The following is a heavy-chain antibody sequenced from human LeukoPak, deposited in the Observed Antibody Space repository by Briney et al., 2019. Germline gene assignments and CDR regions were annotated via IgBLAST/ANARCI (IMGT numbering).Heavy chain of an antibody. J-gene: IGHJ4*02. Sequence: ASVKVSCKASGYTFTRYYMHWVRQAPGQGLEWMGWINPNSGGTNYAQKFQGRVTMTRDTSISTAYMELSRLRSDDTAVYYCARRATMLAGGYFDYWGQGTLVSVSS. CDR3: ARRATMLAGGYFDY. V-gene: IGHV1-2*02. CDR2: INPNSGGT. CDR1: GYTFTRYY. D-gene: IGHD5-12*01.